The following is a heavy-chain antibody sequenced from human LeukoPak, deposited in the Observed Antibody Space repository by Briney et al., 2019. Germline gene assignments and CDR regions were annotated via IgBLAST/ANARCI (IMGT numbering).Heavy chain of an antibody. CDR2: IYYSGST. V-gene: IGHV4-59*01. J-gene: IGHJ4*02. CDR3: ARAPSVGATSYFDY. D-gene: IGHD1-26*01. Sequence: SETLSLTCTVSGGSISSYYWSWIRQPPGKGLEWIGYIYYSGSTNYNPSLKSRVTISVDTSKNQFSLKLSSVTAADTAVYYCARAPSVGATSYFDYWGQGTLVTVPS. CDR1: GGSISSYY.